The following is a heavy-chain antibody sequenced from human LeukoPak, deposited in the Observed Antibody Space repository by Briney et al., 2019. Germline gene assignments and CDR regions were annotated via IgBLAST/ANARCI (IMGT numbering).Heavy chain of an antibody. V-gene: IGHV3-30*02. Sequence: QPGGSLRLSCAASGFTFSSYGMHWVRQAPGKGLEWVALMPYDGSNKFYADSVKGRFTISRDNSKNTLYLQMNSLRTDDTAVYYCAKDDFDWFKDWGQGTLVTVSS. CDR1: GFTFSSYG. CDR2: MPYDGSNK. D-gene: IGHD3/OR15-3a*01. J-gene: IGHJ5*02. CDR3: AKDDFDWFKD.